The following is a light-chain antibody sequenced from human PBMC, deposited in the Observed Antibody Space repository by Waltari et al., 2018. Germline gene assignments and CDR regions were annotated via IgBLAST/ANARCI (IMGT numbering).Light chain of an antibody. Sequence: QSALTQTATVSGSPGQSLTIPCSGASSDIGEYNLGSWYQQHPGKAPTLIVYDVDKRPSGVSNRFSGSKSGNTAFLTISGLQTADEADYYCCSYAGSAVSVFGGGTKLTVL. CDR3: CSYAGSAVSV. CDR2: DVD. V-gene: IGLV2-23*02. J-gene: IGLJ3*02. CDR1: SSDIGEYNL.